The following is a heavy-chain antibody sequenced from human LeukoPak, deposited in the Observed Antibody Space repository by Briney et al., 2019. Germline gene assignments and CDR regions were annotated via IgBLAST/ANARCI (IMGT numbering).Heavy chain of an antibody. CDR3: AKDSVVVAATTKIFDY. D-gene: IGHD2-15*01. V-gene: IGHV3-23*01. J-gene: IGHJ4*02. CDR1: GFTFSSYA. CDR2: ISGSGGST. Sequence: GGSLRLSCAASGFTFSSYAVSWVRQAPGKGLEWVSAISGSGGSTYYADSVKGRFTISRDNSKNTLYLQMNSLRAEDTAVYYCAKDSVVVAATTKIFDYWGQGTLVTVSS.